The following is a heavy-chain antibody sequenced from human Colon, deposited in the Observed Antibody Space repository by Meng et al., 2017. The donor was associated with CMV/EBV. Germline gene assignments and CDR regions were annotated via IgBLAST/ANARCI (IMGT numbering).Heavy chain of an antibody. D-gene: IGHD6-6*01. CDR1: GFTFSDFA. Sequence: GESLKISCAASGFTFSDFAMGWVRQAPGKGLDWVSAITGRSTDTYYADSVKGRFTIFRDNSNNTLYLQMHSLRAADTAVYYCARDPECSPSSPTCDYYYYGMDVWGQGTTVTVSS. V-gene: IGHV3-23*01. CDR2: ITGRSTDT. J-gene: IGHJ6*02. CDR3: ARDPECSPSSPTCDYYYYGMDV.